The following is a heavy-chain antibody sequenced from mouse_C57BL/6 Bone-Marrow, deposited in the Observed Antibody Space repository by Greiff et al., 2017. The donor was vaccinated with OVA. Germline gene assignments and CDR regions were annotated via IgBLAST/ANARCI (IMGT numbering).Heavy chain of an antibody. Sequence: VKLMESGPGLVQPSQSLSITCTVSGFSLTSYGVHWVRQSPGKGLEWLGVIWSGGSTDYNAAFISRLSISKDNSKSQVFFKMNSLKADDTAIYYCATITTVAYWGQGTTLTVSS. V-gene: IGHV2-2*01. J-gene: IGHJ2*01. D-gene: IGHD1-1*01. CDR1: GFSLTSYG. CDR2: IWSGGST. CDR3: ATITTVAY.